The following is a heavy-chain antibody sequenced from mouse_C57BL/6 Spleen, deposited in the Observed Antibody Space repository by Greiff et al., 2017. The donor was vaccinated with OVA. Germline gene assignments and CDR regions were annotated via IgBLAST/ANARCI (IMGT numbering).Heavy chain of an antibody. CDR3: ARYDGYYEGYFDV. V-gene: IGHV1-82*01. D-gene: IGHD2-3*01. Sequence: VQLQQSGPELVKPGASVKISCKASGYAFSSSWMNWVKQRPGKGLEWIGRIYPGDGDTNYNGKFKGKATLTADKSSSTAYMQLSSLTSEDSAVYFCARYDGYYEGYFDVWGTGTTVTVSS. J-gene: IGHJ1*03. CDR2: IYPGDGDT. CDR1: GYAFSSSW.